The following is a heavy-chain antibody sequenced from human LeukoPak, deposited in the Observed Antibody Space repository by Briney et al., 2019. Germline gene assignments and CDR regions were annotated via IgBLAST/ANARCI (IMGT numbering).Heavy chain of an antibody. CDR3: ARIAAAGNRRLNY. D-gene: IGHD6-13*01. CDR1: GYTFTSYD. V-gene: IGHV1-8*01. Sequence: ASVKVSCKASGYTFTSYDINWVRQATGQGLEWMGWMNPNSGNTGCAQKFQGRITMTRNTSISTAYMELSSLTSEDTAVYYCARIAAAGNRRLNYWGQGTLVTVS. J-gene: IGHJ4*02. CDR2: MNPNSGNT.